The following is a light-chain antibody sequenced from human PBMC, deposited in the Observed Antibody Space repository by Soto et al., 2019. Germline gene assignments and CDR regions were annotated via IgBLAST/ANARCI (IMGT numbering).Light chain of an antibody. J-gene: IGKJ1*01. Sequence: DIQMTQPPSTLSASVGDRVTITCRASQSISSWLAWYQQKPGKAPKLLIYDASSLESGVPSRFSGSGSGTEFTLTISSLQPDDFATYYCQQYNRYWTFGQGTKVDIK. CDR1: QSISSW. V-gene: IGKV1-5*01. CDR3: QQYNRYWT. CDR2: DAS.